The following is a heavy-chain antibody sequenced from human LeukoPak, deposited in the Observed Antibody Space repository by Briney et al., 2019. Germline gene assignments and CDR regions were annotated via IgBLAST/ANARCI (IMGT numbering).Heavy chain of an antibody. V-gene: IGHV1-8*01. Sequence: ASVKVSCKASGYTFTSYDINWVRQATGQGLEWMGWMNPNSGNTGYAQKFQGGVTMTRNTSISTAYMELSSLRSEDTAVYYCARFGRWGYIFSGFDYWGQGTLVTVSS. CDR2: MNPNSGNT. J-gene: IGHJ4*02. D-gene: IGHD3-9*01. CDR3: ARFGRWGYIFSGFDY. CDR1: GYTFTSYD.